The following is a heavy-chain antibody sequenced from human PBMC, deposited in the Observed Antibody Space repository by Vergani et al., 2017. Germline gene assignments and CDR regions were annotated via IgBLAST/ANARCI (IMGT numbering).Heavy chain of an antibody. J-gene: IGHJ4*02. Sequence: QLQLVESGGGLVKPGGSLRLSCAGSGFIFDDYYINWIRQTPGKGLEWLSYISSTGSTLFYADSVKGRFTISRDNSQNSVFLQMTGLRDEDTAVYYCARGAAPLSSGWGAPDYWGQGTLVTVTS. V-gene: IGHV3-11*04. CDR2: ISSTGSTL. D-gene: IGHD6-19*01. CDR3: ARGAAPLSSGWGAPDY. CDR1: GFIFDDYY.